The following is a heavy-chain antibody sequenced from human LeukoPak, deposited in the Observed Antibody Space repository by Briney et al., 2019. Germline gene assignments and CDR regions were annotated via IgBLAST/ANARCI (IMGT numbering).Heavy chain of an antibody. CDR2: IYYSGST. CDR3: ARTGLLAARPYYYYGMDV. V-gene: IGHV4-59*08. CDR1: GGXISSYY. D-gene: IGHD6-6*01. J-gene: IGHJ6*02. Sequence: SETLSLTCTVSGGXISSYYWSWIRQPPGKGLEWIGYIYYSGSTNYNPSLKSRVTISVDTSKNQFSLKLSSVTAADTAVYYCARTGLLAARPYYYYGMDVWGQGTTVTVSS.